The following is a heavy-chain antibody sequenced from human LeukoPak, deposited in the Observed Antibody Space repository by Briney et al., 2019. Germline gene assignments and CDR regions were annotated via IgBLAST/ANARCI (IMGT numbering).Heavy chain of an antibody. J-gene: IGHJ4*02. V-gene: IGHV4-4*02. Sequence: SETLSLTCTVSGGSISSNNWWSWVRPPPGKELEWIGEIYHSGSINYNPSLKSRVTISVDKSKNQFSLKLSSVTAADTAVYYCASNGYYSQDYWGQGTPVTVSS. CDR3: ASNGYYSQDY. CDR2: IYHSGSI. CDR1: GGSISSNNW. D-gene: IGHD2-15*01.